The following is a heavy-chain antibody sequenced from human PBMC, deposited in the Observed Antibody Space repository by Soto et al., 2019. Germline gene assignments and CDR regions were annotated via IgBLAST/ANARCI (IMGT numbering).Heavy chain of an antibody. CDR2: IYHSGST. D-gene: IGHD6-19*01. V-gene: IGHV4-4*02. Sequence: SETLSLTCAVSGGSISSSNWWSWVRQPPGKGLEWIGEIYHSGSTNYNPSLKSRVTISVDKSKNQFSLKLSSVTAADTAVYYCARVSYSGFGLVDYWGQGTLVTVSS. CDR1: GGSISSSNW. J-gene: IGHJ4*02. CDR3: ARVSYSGFGLVDY.